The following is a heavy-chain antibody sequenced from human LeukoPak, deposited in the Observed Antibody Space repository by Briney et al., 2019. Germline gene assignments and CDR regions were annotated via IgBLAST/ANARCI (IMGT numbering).Heavy chain of an antibody. V-gene: IGHV3-30*02. J-gene: IGHJ4*02. Sequence: GGSLRLSCEASGFTFSRFGMNWVRQAPGKGLEWVAFIQYDESLKCYLGSVKGRFATSRDNSKNTVYLQMSSLRAEDTAVYYCAKRGMTTIKEGFDYWGQGTLVTVSS. CDR3: AKRGMTTIKEGFDY. D-gene: IGHD5-24*01. CDR2: IQYDESLK. CDR1: GFTFSRFG.